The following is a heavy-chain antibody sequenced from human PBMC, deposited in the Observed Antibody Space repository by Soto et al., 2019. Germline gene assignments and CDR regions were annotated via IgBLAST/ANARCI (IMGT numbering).Heavy chain of an antibody. V-gene: IGHV4-59*08. CDR1: GGSISSYY. CDR3: ARRETVLFIGAFDI. Sequence: SETLSLTCTVSGGSISSYYWSWIRQPPGKGLEWIGYIYYSGSTNYNPSLKSRVTISVDTSKNQFSLKLSSVTAADTAVYYCARRETVLFIGAFDISGQGTMVTVSS. CDR2: IYYSGST. D-gene: IGHD2-15*01. J-gene: IGHJ3*02.